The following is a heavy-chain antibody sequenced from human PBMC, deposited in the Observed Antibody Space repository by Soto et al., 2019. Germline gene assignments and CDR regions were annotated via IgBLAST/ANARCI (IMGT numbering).Heavy chain of an antibody. CDR2: IWYDGSNK. CDR3: ARVAVIAAADYYFDY. CDR1: GFTFSSYG. D-gene: IGHD6-13*01. J-gene: IGHJ4*02. V-gene: IGHV3-33*01. Sequence: PGGSLRLSCSASGFTFSSYGMHWVRQAPGKGLEWVAVIWYDGSNKYYADSVKGRFTISRDNSKNTLYLQMNSLRAEDTAVYYCARVAVIAAADYYFDYWGQGTLVTVSS.